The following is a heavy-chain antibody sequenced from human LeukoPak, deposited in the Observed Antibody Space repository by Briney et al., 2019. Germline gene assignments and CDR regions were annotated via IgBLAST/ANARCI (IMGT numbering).Heavy chain of an antibody. CDR3: SRSGGDGATGE. CDR2: IASKGKNYET. CDR1: GFTFSASA. J-gene: IGHJ4*02. Sequence: GGSLRLSCATSGFTFSASAINWVRQASGKGLEWVGRIASKGKNYETEYAASVKGRFTISRDDSKNTAYLQMNSLKTEDTAVYYCSRSGGDGATGEWGQGTLVTVSS. D-gene: IGHD1-26*01. V-gene: IGHV3-73*01.